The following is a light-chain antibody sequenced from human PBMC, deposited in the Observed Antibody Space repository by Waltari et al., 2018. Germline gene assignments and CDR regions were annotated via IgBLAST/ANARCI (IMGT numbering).Light chain of an antibody. Sequence: DIQMTQAPSSLSASVGYRVTITCRASQRISSYLNWYQQKPGKAPKLLIYAASSLQSGVPSRFSGSGSGTDFTLTISSLQPEDFATYYCQQSYSTPYTFGQGTKLDIK. CDR1: QRISSY. CDR3: QQSYSTPYT. CDR2: AAS. V-gene: IGKV1-39*01. J-gene: IGKJ2*01.